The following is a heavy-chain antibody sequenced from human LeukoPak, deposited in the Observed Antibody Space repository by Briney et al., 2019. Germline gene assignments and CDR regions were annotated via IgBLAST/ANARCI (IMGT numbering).Heavy chain of an antibody. V-gene: IGHV3-48*03. CDR3: ARGTYCGGDCYLPTAYFDY. J-gene: IGHJ4*02. CDR2: ISSSGSTI. Sequence: GGSLRPSCAASGFTFSSYEMNWVRQAPGKGLEWVSYISSSGSTIYYADSVKGRFTISRDNAKNSLYLQMNSLRAEDTAVYYCARGTYCGGDCYLPTAYFDYWGQGTLVTVSS. D-gene: IGHD2-21*02. CDR1: GFTFSSYE.